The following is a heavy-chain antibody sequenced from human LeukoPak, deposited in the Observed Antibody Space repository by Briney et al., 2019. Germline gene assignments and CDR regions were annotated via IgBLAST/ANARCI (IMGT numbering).Heavy chain of an antibody. V-gene: IGHV1-2*02. CDR1: VYTFTGYY. J-gene: IGHJ4*02. CDR2: INPNSGGT. CDR3: ARWWRIGYGGYGYFDY. Sequence: ASVKVSRKASVYTFTGYYMHWVRQAPGQGLAWMGWINPNSGGTNYAQKFQGRVTMTRDTSISTAYMELSRLRSDDTAVYYCARWWRIGYGGYGYFDYWGQGTLVTVSS. D-gene: IGHD4-17*01.